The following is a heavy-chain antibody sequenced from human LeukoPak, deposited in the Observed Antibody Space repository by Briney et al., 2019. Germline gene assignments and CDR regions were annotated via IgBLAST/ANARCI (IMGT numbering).Heavy chain of an antibody. CDR2: IKQDGSDK. V-gene: IGHV3-7*01. Sequence: GGSLRLSCAASGFTFSSYWMTWVRQAPGKGLEWVASIKQDGSDKNYADSVKGRFTISRDNAKNSLYLQMNSLRDEDTAVYYCARTRLSSDCWGQGTLVTVSS. D-gene: IGHD2/OR15-2a*01. J-gene: IGHJ4*02. CDR1: GFTFSSYW. CDR3: ARTRLSSDC.